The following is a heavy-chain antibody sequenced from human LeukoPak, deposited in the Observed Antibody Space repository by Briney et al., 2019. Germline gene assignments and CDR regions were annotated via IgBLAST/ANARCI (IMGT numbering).Heavy chain of an antibody. CDR1: GFTVSSNY. V-gene: IGHV3-66*01. D-gene: IGHD1-7*01. CDR3: VKELQTITSPFDY. J-gene: IGHJ4*02. Sequence: GGSLRLSCADSGFTVSSNYMRWVRQAPGKGLEWVSVIYSGGSTHYADSVKGRFTISRDNSRNTVYLQMSSLRAEDTAVYYCVKELQTITSPFDYWGQGTLVTVSS. CDR2: IYSGGST.